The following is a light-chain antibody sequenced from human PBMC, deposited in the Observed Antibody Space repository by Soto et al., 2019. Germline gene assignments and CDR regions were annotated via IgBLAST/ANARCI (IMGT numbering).Light chain of an antibody. CDR3: QQYNDWPLT. J-gene: IGKJ4*01. CDR2: GAS. Sequence: EIVMTQSPATLSVSPGERATISCRASQSVGRNLAWYQQKPGQAPRLLFFGASTRAAGIPARFSGSGSETEFTLTISSLQSEDFAVYYCQQYNDWPLTFGGGT. V-gene: IGKV3-15*01. CDR1: QSVGRN.